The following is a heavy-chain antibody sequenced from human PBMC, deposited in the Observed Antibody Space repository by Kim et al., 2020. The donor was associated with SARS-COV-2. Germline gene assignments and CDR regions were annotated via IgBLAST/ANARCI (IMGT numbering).Heavy chain of an antibody. CDR1: GVTVSSNY. V-gene: IGHV3-53*01. CDR2: IYSGGST. CDR3: ARDLDYYGMDV. J-gene: IGHJ6*02. Sequence: GGSLRLSCAASGVTVSSNYMSWVRQAPGKGLEWVSVIYSGGSTYYADSVKGRFTISRDNSKNTLYLQMNSLRAEDTAVYYCARDLDYYGMDVWGQGTTVTVYS.